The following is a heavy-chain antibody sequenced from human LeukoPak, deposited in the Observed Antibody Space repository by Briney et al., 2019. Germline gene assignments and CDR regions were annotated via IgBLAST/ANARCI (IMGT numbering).Heavy chain of an antibody. Sequence: SETLSLTCAVYGGSFSGYYWSWIRQPPGKGLEWIGEINHSGSTNYNPSLKSRVTISVDTSKNQFSLKLSSVTAADTAVYYCARGRGSLIAARLDYWGQGTLVTVSS. CDR3: ARGRGSLIAARLDY. J-gene: IGHJ4*02. V-gene: IGHV4-34*01. D-gene: IGHD6-6*01. CDR1: GGSFSGYY. CDR2: INHSGST.